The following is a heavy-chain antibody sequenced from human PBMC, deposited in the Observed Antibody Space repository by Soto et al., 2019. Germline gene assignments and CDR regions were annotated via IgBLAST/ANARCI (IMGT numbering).Heavy chain of an antibody. D-gene: IGHD3-3*01. CDR3: ARRRYYDFWSGYQGRYYYMDV. V-gene: IGHV4-39*01. Sequence: PSETLSLTCTVSGGSISSSSYYWGWIRQPPGKGLEWIGSIYYSGSTYYNPSLKSRVTISVDTSKNQFSLKLSSVTAADTAVYYCARRRYYDFWSGYQGRYYYMDVWGKGTTVTVSS. J-gene: IGHJ6*03. CDR2: IYYSGST. CDR1: GGSISSSSYY.